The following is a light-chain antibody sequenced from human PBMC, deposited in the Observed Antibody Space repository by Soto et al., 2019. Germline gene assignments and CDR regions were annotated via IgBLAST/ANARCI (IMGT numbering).Light chain of an antibody. CDR1: QSISSW. CDR2: DAS. CDR3: QQYNLYT. Sequence: DIQMTQSPSTLSASVGDRVTITCRASQSISSWLAWYQQKPGKAPKLLIYDASSLESGLPSRFSGSRSGTEFTLTISSLQHDDFATYYCQQYNLYTFGQGTNLEIK. J-gene: IGKJ2*01. V-gene: IGKV1-5*01.